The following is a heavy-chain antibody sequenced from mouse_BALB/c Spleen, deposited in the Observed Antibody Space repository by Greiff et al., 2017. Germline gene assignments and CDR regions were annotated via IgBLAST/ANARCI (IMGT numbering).Heavy chain of an antibody. CDR3: AGGPHYYAMDY. CDR1: GYTFTSYW. D-gene: IGHD6-1*01. CDR2: INPSTGYT. V-gene: IGHV1-7*01. Sequence: VQLQQSGAELAKPGASVKMSCKASGYTFTSYWMHWVKQRPGQGLEWIGYINPSTGYTEYNQKFKDKATLTADKSSSTAYMQLSSLTSEDSAVYYCAGGPHYYAMDYWGQGTSVTVSS. J-gene: IGHJ4*01.